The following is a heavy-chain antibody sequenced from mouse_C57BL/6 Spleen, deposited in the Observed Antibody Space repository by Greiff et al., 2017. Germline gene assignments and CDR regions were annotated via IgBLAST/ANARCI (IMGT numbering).Heavy chain of an antibody. V-gene: IGHV5-6*01. Sequence: EVQLVESGGDLVKPGGSLKLSCAASGFTFSSYGMSWVRQTPDKRLEWVATISSGGSYTYYPDSVKGRFTISRDNAKNTLYLQMSSLKSEDTAMYYCARHYYGSSSYYAMDYWGQGTSVTVSS. CDR3: ARHYYGSSSYYAMDY. CDR1: GFTFSSYG. CDR2: ISSGGSYT. D-gene: IGHD1-1*01. J-gene: IGHJ4*01.